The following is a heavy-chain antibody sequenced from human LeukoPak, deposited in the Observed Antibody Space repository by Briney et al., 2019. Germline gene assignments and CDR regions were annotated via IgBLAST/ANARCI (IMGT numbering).Heavy chain of an antibody. J-gene: IGHJ4*02. Sequence: GRSLRLSCAASGFTFSSYAMHWVRQAPGKGLEWVAVISYDGSNKCYADSVKGRFTISRDNSKNTVYLQMNSLRAEDTAVYYCARDPSSSSSVGGYLDYWGQGTLVTVSS. CDR1: GFTFSSYA. D-gene: IGHD6-6*01. CDR2: ISYDGSNK. CDR3: ARDPSSSSSVGGYLDY. V-gene: IGHV3-30-3*01.